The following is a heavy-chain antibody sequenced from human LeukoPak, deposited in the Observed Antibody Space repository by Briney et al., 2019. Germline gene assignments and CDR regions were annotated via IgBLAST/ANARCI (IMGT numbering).Heavy chain of an antibody. CDR3: AKHNIDY. J-gene: IGHJ4*02. V-gene: IGHV3-23*01. Sequence: GGSLRLSCAASGFTFSAYWMHWVRQAPGKGLEWVSAISGSGGGTYYADSVKGRFAISRDNSKNTLYLQMNSLRAEDTAVYYCAKHNIDYWGQGTLVTVSS. CDR1: GFTFSAYW. D-gene: IGHD1-1*01. CDR2: ISGSGGGT.